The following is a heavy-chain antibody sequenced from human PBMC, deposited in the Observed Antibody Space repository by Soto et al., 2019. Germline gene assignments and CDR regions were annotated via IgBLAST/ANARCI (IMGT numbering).Heavy chain of an antibody. V-gene: IGHV1-18*01. Sequence: QVQLVQSGDEVRKPGSSVKVSCKASGYIFVNYGIAWVRQAPGPGLEWMGGISPYSGNTYYASKVQGRLTMTTDTSTSTDYMDLGRLTSDDTAVYYCAMVDNYVTPTPQDVWGQGTTVTVSS. J-gene: IGHJ6*02. CDR1: GYIFVNYG. D-gene: IGHD3-16*01. CDR2: ISPYSGNT. CDR3: AMVDNYVTPTPQDV.